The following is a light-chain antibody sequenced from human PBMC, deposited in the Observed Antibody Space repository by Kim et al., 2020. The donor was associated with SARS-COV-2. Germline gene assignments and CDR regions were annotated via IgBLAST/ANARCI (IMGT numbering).Light chain of an antibody. CDR1: VLAKKY. Sequence: SYELTQPSSVSVSPGQTARITCSGDVLAKKYARWFQQKPGQAPIVVIYKDTERPSGIPERFSGSSSGTTVTLTISGAQVEDEADYYCQAWDSSTGV. CDR3: QAWDSSTGV. J-gene: IGLJ3*02. CDR2: KDT. V-gene: IGLV3-27*01.